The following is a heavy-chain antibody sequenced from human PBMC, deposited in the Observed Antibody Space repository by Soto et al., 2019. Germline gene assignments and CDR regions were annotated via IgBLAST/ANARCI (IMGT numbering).Heavy chain of an antibody. Sequence: SETLSLTCTVSGGSISSYYWSWIRQPPGKGLEWIGYIYYSGSTNYNPSLKSRVTISVDTSKNQFSLKLSSVTAAETAVYYCARAPDYGGTSYFDYWGQGTLVTVSS. D-gene: IGHD4-17*01. CDR1: GGSISSYY. CDR3: ARAPDYGGTSYFDY. CDR2: IYYSGST. V-gene: IGHV4-59*01. J-gene: IGHJ4*02.